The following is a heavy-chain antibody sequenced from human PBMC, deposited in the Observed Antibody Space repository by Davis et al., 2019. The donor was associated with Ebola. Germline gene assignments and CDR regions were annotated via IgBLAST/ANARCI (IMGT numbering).Heavy chain of an antibody. Sequence: GGSLRLSCAASGFTFSSYSMNWVRQAPGKGLEWVSSISSSSSYIYYADSVKGRFTISRDNAKNSLYLQMNSLRAEDTAVYYCAREDSGYDSSGYYYFLADYWGQGTLVTVSS. CDR2: ISSSSSYI. CDR1: GFTFSSYS. V-gene: IGHV3-21*01. CDR3: AREDSGYDSSGYYYFLADY. J-gene: IGHJ4*02. D-gene: IGHD3-22*01.